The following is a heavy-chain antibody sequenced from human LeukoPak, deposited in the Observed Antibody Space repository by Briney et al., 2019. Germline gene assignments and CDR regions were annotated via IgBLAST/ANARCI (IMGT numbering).Heavy chain of an antibody. D-gene: IGHD5-24*01. CDR3: ARDNSVRDEAWWFNP. Sequence: GASVKVSCKAFGYTFTSNYIHWVRQAPGQGPEWMGVISPSGGSTTYAQKFQGRVTLTRDMSTSTDYLELSSLGSEDTAVYYCARDNSVRDEAWWFNPWGQGTLVTVSS. CDR1: GYTFTSNY. J-gene: IGHJ5*02. V-gene: IGHV1-46*01. CDR2: ISPSGGST.